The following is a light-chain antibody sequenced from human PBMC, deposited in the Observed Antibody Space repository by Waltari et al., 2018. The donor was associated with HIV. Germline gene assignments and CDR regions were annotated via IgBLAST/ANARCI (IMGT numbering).Light chain of an antibody. CDR1: QSLSSIH. Sequence: EIVLTQSPGTLSLSPGERATLSCRASQSLSSIHLAWYQQKRGKAPRLLIYGASSRATGIPDRFSGSGSGTDFTLTISRLEPEDFAVYYCQQYGTSPQTFGQGTRLEIK. CDR2: GAS. CDR3: QQYGTSPQT. J-gene: IGKJ5*01. V-gene: IGKV3-20*01.